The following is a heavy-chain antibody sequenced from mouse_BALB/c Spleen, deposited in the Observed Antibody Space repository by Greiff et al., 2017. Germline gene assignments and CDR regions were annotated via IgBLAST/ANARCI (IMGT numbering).Heavy chain of an antibody. Sequence: EVKLVESGGGLVQPKGSLKLSCAASGFTFNTYAMNWVRQAPGKGLEWVARIRSKSNNYATYYADSVKDRFTISRDDSQSMLYLQMNNLKTEDTAMYYCVAYDYNWYFDVWGAGTTVTVSS. D-gene: IGHD2-4*01. CDR3: VAYDYNWYFDV. V-gene: IGHV10-1*02. CDR2: IRSKSNNYAT. CDR1: GFTFNTYA. J-gene: IGHJ1*01.